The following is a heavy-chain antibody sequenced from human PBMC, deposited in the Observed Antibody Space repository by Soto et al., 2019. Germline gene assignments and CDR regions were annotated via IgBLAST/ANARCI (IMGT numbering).Heavy chain of an antibody. V-gene: IGHV1-18*01. D-gene: IGHD3-3*01. CDR1: GYTFTSYG. CDR3: ARARGSYDFWSGYLSHYGMDV. J-gene: IGHJ6*02. CDR2: ISAYNGNT. Sequence: ASVKVSCKASGYTFTSYGISWVRQAPGQGLEWMGWISAYNGNTNYAQKLQGRVTMTTDTSTSTAYMELRSLRSDDTAVYYCARARGSYDFWSGYLSHYGMDVWGQGTTVTVSS.